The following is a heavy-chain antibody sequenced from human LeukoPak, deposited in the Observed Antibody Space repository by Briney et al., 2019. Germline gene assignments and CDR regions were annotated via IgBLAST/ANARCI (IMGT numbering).Heavy chain of an antibody. CDR1: GYTFTSYG. CDR2: ISGYNGNA. CDR3: ARDGHRRYYYDSSGYYRGDY. V-gene: IGHV1-18*01. J-gene: IGHJ4*02. Sequence: ASVKVSCKASGYTFTSYGISWVRQAPGQGLEWMGWISGYNGNAKYAQKVQGRVTMTTDISTSTAYMELRSLRSDDTAVYYCARDGHRRYYYDSSGYYRGDYWGQGTLVTVSS. D-gene: IGHD3-22*01.